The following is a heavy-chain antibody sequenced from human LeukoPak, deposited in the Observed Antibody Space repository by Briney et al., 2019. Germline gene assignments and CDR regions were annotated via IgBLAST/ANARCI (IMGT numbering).Heavy chain of an antibody. CDR3: ARGRYRSKILLHY. V-gene: IGHV4-34*01. CDR2: INHSGST. Sequence: KPSETLSLPCAVWGGSYRGYYWSWPRQPPGKGREWLGEINHSGSTNYNPSLKSRVTILVDTSKNQFSLKLSSVTAADTAAYYCARGRYRSKILLHYWGQGAVVTVSS. CDR1: GGSYRGYY. J-gene: IGHJ4*02. D-gene: IGHD4-11*01.